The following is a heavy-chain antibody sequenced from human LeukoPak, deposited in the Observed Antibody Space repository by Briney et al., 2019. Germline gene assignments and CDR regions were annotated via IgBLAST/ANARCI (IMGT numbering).Heavy chain of an antibody. V-gene: IGHV3-30*02. CDR1: GFTFTNYG. D-gene: IGHD1-1*01. Sequence: PGGSLRLSCAASGFTFTNYGMHWVRQAPGKGLEWVTFIWYDGSNKYYADSVKGRFTVSRDNSKNTLYLQMNSLRGEDTGVYYCARDPVPATARHFDYWGQGTLVTVSS. J-gene: IGHJ4*02. CDR2: IWYDGSNK. CDR3: ARDPVPATARHFDY.